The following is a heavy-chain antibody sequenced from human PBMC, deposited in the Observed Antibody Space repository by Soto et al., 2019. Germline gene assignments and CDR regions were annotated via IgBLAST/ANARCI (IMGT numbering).Heavy chain of an antibody. D-gene: IGHD2-2*01. V-gene: IGHV4-34*01. Sequence: SETLSLTCAVSGGSFSGYYWRWVRETPGKGLECIGDSNHTEGSNYNPSLNRRVMISVDTAKTEFSLNVTSLTAADTAVYSCAREVGYYSATRRNFYFDYWGPGTLVAVSS. J-gene: IGHJ4*02. CDR3: AREVGYYSATRRNFYFDY. CDR2: SNHTEGS. CDR1: GGSFSGYY.